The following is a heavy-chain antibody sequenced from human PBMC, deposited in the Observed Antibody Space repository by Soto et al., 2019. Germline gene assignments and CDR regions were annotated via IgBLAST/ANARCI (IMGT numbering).Heavy chain of an antibody. CDR2: IYYIGST. J-gene: IGHJ4*02. D-gene: IGHD3-10*01. CDR1: GGSISSYY. V-gene: IGHV4-59*08. Sequence: SETLSLTCTVSGGSISSYYWSWIRQPPVNGLELIGYIYYIGSTNYDPSLKSRVTISVDTSKNHFSLKLNSMTAADTAVYYCERHNYGSGSTYFDYWGQGTLVTVSS. CDR3: ERHNYGSGSTYFDY.